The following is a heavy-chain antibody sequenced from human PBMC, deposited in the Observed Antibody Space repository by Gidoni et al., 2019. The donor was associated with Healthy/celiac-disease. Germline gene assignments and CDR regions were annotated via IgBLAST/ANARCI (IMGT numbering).Heavy chain of an antibody. CDR3: ARARVLGDLGNY. V-gene: IGHV1-2*02. Sequence: QVQLVQSGAEVKKPGASAKVSCKASGYTFTGYYMRWVRQAPGQGLEWMGWINPNSGGTNYAQKFQGRVTMTRDTSISPAYMELSRLRSDDTAVYYCARARVLGDLGNYWGQGTLVTVSS. D-gene: IGHD2-21*02. CDR2: INPNSGGT. CDR1: GYTFTGYY. J-gene: IGHJ4*02.